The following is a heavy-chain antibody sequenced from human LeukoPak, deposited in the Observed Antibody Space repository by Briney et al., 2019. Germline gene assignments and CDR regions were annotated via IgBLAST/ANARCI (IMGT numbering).Heavy chain of an antibody. CDR2: IKQDGSEK. Sequence: GGSLRLSCAASGFTFSDYFMTWIRQAPGKGLEWVANIKQDGSEKYYVDSVKGRFTISRDNAKNSLYLQMNSLRAEDTAVYYCARLKGGYDFWSGYSNYYYYIDVWGKGTTATVSS. CDR3: ARLKGGYDFWSGYSNYYYYIDV. J-gene: IGHJ6*03. CDR1: GFTFSDYF. D-gene: IGHD3-3*01. V-gene: IGHV3-7*01.